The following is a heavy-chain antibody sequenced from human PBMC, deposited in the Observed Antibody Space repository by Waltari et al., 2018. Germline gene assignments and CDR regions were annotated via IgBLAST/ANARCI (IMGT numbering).Heavy chain of an antibody. CDR3: ARDRDYIWGSYRQPYNWFDP. CDR2: IIPIFGTA. Sequence: QVQLVQSGAEVKKPGSSVKVSCKASGGTFSSYAISWVRQAPGPGLGWMGRIIPIFGTANYAQKFQGRFTITADKSTSTAYMELSSLRSEDTAVYYCARDRDYIWGSYRQPYNWFDPWGQGTLVTVSS. J-gene: IGHJ5*02. CDR1: GGTFSSYA. V-gene: IGHV1-69*08. D-gene: IGHD3-16*02.